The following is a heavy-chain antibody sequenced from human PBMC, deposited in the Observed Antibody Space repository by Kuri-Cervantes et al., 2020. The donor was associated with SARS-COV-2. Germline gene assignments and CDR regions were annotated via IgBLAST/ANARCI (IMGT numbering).Heavy chain of an antibody. CDR3: GKVSWLQLWHRYSDS. Sequence: SETLSLTCTVSGGYISRYYWSWIRQPSGKGLEWIGRIYPSGTTNYNPSLKSRVTMSVDTSKNQFSLKLSSVTAADTAVYYCGKVSWLQLWHRYSDSWGQGTLVTVSS. CDR1: GGYISRYY. V-gene: IGHV4-4*07. J-gene: IGHJ4*02. D-gene: IGHD5-24*01. CDR2: IYPSGTT.